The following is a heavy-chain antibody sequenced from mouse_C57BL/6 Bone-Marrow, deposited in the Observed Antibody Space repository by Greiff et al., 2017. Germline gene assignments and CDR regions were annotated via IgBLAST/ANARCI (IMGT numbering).Heavy chain of an antibody. CDR2: IDPSDSYT. CDR1: GYTFTSYW. CDR3: SRCYYGSSFYFDY. V-gene: IGHV1-50*01. D-gene: IGHD1-1*01. J-gene: IGHJ2*01. Sequence: VQLQQPGAELVKPGASVKLSCKASGYTFTSYWMQWVKQRPGQGLEWIGEIDPSDSYTNYNQKFKGKATLTVDTSSSTAYMQLSSLTSEDSAVYYCSRCYYGSSFYFDYWGQGTTLTVSS.